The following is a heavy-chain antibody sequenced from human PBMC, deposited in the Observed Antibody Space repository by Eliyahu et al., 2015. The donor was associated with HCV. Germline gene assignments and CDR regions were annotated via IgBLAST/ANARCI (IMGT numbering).Heavy chain of an antibody. CDR2: IYWDDTE. CDR1: GFSLXAXGXY. CDR3: ALGSTADGYFDY. Sequence: QITLKESGPTLVKPMETLTLTCTVSGFSLXAXGXYVGWVRQPPGEXXEXLALIYWDDTERYXPSLMSRLTITKDPSKNQVVLTMINLDPVDTGTYYCALGSTADGYFDYWGQGTLVAVSS. V-gene: IGHV2-5*02. J-gene: IGHJ4*02. D-gene: IGHD7-27*01.